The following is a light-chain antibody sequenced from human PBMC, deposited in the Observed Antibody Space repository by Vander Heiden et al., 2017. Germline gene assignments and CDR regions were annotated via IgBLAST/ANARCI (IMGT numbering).Light chain of an antibody. J-gene: IGKJ4*01. CDR3: QEYESTALT. V-gene: IGKV4-1*01. Sequence: DIVMTQSPDSLAVSLGERATINCKSSQSVLYSSNNKNYLAWYQQKPGQPPKLLIYWASTRESGVPDRFRGRGSGTDFTRTISSLQAEDVAVSYCQEYESTALTFGGRSKVEIK. CDR2: WAS. CDR1: QSVLYSSNNKNY.